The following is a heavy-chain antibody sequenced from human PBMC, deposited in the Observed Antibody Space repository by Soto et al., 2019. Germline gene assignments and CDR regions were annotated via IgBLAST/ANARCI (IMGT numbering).Heavy chain of an antibody. CDR3: AKDDAPAAPSTLDN. CDR1: GFTFNKYA. D-gene: IGHD2-2*01. CDR2: ISGSGRST. V-gene: IGHV3-23*01. Sequence: EAQLLESGGGLVQPGGSLRLSCAASGFTFNKYAMSWVRRAPGKGLEWVSAISGSGRSTYYADSVKGRFTISRDTSRNTVFLQMNSLRGEDTAVYYCAKDDAPAAPSTLDNWGRGTLVTVSS. J-gene: IGHJ4*02.